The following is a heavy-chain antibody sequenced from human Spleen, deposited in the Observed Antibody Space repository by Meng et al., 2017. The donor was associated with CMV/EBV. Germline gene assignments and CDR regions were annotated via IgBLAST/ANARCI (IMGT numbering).Heavy chain of an antibody. Sequence: SETLSLTCTVSGGSISSYYWSWIRQPPGKGLEWIGYIYYSGSTNYNPSLKSRVTISVDTSKNQFSLKLSSVTAADTAVYYCARGPRRGYIDCWGQGTLVTVSS. CDR1: GGSISSYY. CDR3: ARGPRRGYIDC. V-gene: IGHV4-59*01. CDR2: IYYSGST. J-gene: IGHJ4*02.